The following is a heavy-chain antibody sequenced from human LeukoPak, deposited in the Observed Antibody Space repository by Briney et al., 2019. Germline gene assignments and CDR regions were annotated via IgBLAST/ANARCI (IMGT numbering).Heavy chain of an antibody. CDR2: IKQDGSEK. J-gene: IGHJ4*02. D-gene: IGHD2-8*01. CDR1: GFTFSSYW. Sequence: GGSLRLSCAASGFTFSSYWMSWVRQAPGKGLEWVANIKQDGSEKYYVDSAKGRFTISRDNAKNSLYLQMNSLRAEDTAVYYCARVGYCTNGVCYPAAADYWGQGTLVTVSS. V-gene: IGHV3-7*01. CDR3: ARVGYCTNGVCYPAAADY.